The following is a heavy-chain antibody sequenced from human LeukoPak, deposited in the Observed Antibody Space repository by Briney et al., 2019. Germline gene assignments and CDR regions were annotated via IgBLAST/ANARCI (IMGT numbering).Heavy chain of an antibody. Sequence: SETLSLTCTVSGGSISSYYWSWIRQPPGKGLEWIGYIYYSGSTNYNPSLKSRVTISVDTSKNQFSLKLSSVTAADTAVYYCAARWNCTNGVCYTHFDYWGQGTLVTVSS. D-gene: IGHD2-8*01. V-gene: IGHV4-59*12. J-gene: IGHJ4*02. CDR1: GGSISSYY. CDR2: IYYSGST. CDR3: AARWNCTNGVCYTHFDY.